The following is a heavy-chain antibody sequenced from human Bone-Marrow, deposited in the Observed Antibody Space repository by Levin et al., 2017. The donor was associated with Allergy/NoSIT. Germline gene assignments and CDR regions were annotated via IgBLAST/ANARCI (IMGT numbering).Heavy chain of an antibody. J-gene: IGHJ4*02. CDR3: ARLGYCSGGSCNGGGVLDY. V-gene: IGHV3-7*04. Sequence: GESLKISCAASGFTFSSYWMSWVRQAPGKGLEWVANIKQDGSEKYYVDSVKGRFTISRDNAKNSLYLQMNSLRAEDTAVYYCARLGYCSGGSCNGGGVLDYWGQGTLVTVSS. CDR1: GFTFSSYW. D-gene: IGHD2-15*01. CDR2: IKQDGSEK.